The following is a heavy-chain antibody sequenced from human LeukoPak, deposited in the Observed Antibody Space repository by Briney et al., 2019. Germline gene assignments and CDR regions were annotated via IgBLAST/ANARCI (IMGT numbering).Heavy chain of an antibody. Sequence: GASVKVSCKASGGTFNNYTISWVRQAPRQGLEWMGWMNPNSGNTGYAQKFQGRVTITRNTSISTAYMELSSLRSEDTAVYYCARVSSWYSWNWFDPWGQGTLVTVSS. CDR2: MNPNSGNT. J-gene: IGHJ5*02. V-gene: IGHV1-8*03. D-gene: IGHD6-13*01. CDR3: ARVSSWYSWNWFDP. CDR1: GGTFNNYT.